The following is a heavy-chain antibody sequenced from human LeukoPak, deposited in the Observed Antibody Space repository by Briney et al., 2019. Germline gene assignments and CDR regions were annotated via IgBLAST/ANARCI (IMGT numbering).Heavy chain of an antibody. CDR3: ARDFGPRLYAFDV. CDR2: ISVSSRNVI. J-gene: IGHJ3*01. CDR1: GFTFSSYS. V-gene: IGHV3-48*04. D-gene: IGHD3-16*01. Sequence: QPGGSLRLSCAASGFTFSSYSMNWVRQAPGKGLEWLSYISVSSRNVIDYADSVKGRFTISRDGAKNSLYLQMNSLRAEDTAVYFCARDFGPRLYAFDVWGQGTMITVSS.